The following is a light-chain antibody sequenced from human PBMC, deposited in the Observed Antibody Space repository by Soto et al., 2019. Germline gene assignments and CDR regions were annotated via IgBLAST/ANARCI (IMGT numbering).Light chain of an antibody. CDR1: HDISPW. CDR2: KAS. CDR3: EQYHSYPYT. V-gene: IGKV1-5*03. J-gene: IGKJ2*01. Sequence: DIQMTQSPSIVSASVGGRVTITCRASHDISPWLAWYQQRPGRAPKVLISKASSLESGVPSRYRGSGSGTEFTLTINGLQPDDFATYFREQYHSYPYTFGQGTKVEIK.